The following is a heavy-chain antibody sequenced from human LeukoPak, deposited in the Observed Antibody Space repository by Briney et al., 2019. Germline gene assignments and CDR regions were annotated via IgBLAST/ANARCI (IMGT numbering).Heavy chain of an antibody. CDR1: GYTFSGYY. CDR3: SRRMVRGERNEAFDI. CDR2: INHNSGGT. D-gene: IGHD3-10*01. V-gene: IGHV1-2*02. Sequence: ASVTVTCKASGYTFSGYYMHWVRQPPGQGLEWMGWINHNSGGTSYAQKFQGRVTMTRVTAISTAYMELSRLRSDDTAVYYWSRRMVRGERNEAFDIWGQGTMVTVSS. J-gene: IGHJ3*02.